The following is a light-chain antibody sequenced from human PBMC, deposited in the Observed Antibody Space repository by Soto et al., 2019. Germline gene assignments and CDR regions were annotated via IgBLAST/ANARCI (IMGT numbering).Light chain of an antibody. CDR3: QKYDTAPRT. CDR2: AGS. V-gene: IGKV1-27*01. Sequence: DIQMPQSPSSLSASVGDRVTITCRASQGISNYLAWYQQKPGKVPKLLIYAGSTLRSGVPSRFSGSGSGTDFALTISSLQPEDVATYYCQKYDTAPRTFGQGTKVEIK. J-gene: IGKJ1*01. CDR1: QGISNY.